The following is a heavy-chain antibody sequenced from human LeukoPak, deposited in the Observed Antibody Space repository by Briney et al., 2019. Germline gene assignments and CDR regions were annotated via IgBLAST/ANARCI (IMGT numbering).Heavy chain of an antibody. V-gene: IGHV3-7*04. Sequence: GGSLSLSCAVSGFTFSSYWMSWVRQAPGKGLEWVANIKQDGSEKYYVDSVKGRFTISRDNAKNSLYLQMNSLRAEDTAVYYCARGSHYYDSSGYYAAGYWGQGTLVTVSS. D-gene: IGHD3-22*01. CDR1: GFTFSSYW. CDR2: IKQDGSEK. J-gene: IGHJ4*02. CDR3: ARGSHYYDSSGYYAAGY.